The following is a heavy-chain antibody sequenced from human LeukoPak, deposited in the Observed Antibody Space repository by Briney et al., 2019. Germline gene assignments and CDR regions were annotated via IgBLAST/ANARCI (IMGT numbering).Heavy chain of an antibody. CDR2: INHSGST. V-gene: IGHV4-34*01. Sequence: SETLSLTCAVYGGSFSGYYWSWIRQPPGKGLEWIGEINHSGSTNYDPSLKSRVTISVDTSKNQFSLKLSSVTAADTAVYYCARGRRAFDYWGQGTLVTVSS. J-gene: IGHJ4*02. CDR1: GGSFSGYY. CDR3: ARGRRAFDY.